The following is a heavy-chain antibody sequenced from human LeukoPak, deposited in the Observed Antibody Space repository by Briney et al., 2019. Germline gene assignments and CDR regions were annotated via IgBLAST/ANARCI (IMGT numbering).Heavy chain of an antibody. CDR2: IYYSGST. CDR1: GGSISSYY. Sequence: SETLSLTCTVSGGSISSYYWSWIRQPPGKGLEWIGYIYYSGSTNYNPSLKSRVTISVDTSKNQFSLKLSSVTAADTAVYYCAGATSPTLTYYDFWSGLHARFDPWGQGTLVTVSS. V-gene: IGHV4-59*01. CDR3: AGATSPTLTYYDFWSGLHARFDP. J-gene: IGHJ5*02. D-gene: IGHD3-3*01.